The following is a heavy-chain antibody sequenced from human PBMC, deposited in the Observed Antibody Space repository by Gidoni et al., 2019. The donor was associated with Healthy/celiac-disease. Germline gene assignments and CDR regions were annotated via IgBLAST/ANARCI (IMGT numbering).Heavy chain of an antibody. CDR1: GYTFPGYY. Sequence: QVQLVQSGAEVKKPGASVPVSCKASGYTFPGYYMHWVRQAPGQGLEWMGWINPNSGGTNYAQKFQCRVTMTRDTPISTAYMELSRLRSDDTAVYYCAYDSSGYYYGAFDYWGQGTLVTVSS. V-gene: IGHV1-2*02. D-gene: IGHD3-22*01. CDR3: AYDSSGYYYGAFDY. CDR2: INPNSGGT. J-gene: IGHJ4*02.